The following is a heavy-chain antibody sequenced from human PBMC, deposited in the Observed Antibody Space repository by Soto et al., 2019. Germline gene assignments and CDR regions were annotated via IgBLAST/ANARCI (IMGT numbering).Heavy chain of an antibody. J-gene: IGHJ2*01. D-gene: IGHD3-16*01. V-gene: IGHV4-31*03. CDR3: ARSGRLRHLDL. CDR1: GGSISSGGYY. CDR2: IYYSGST. Sequence: ASETLSLTCTVSGGSISSGGYYWSWIRQHPGKGLEWIGYIYYSGSTYYNPSLKSRVTISVDTSKNQFSLKLSSVTAADTAVYYCARSGRLRHLDLWGRGTLVTVSS.